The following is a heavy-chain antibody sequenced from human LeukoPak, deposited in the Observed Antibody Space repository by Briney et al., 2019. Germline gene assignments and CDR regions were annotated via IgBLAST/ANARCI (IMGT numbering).Heavy chain of an antibody. D-gene: IGHD3-9*01. CDR3: ARDNHREDLRYPTVWFDP. J-gene: IGHJ5*02. V-gene: IGHV4-61*01. CDR1: GGSVSSGSYY. CDR2: IYYSGST. Sequence: SETLSPTCTVSGGSVSSGSYYWSWIRQPPGKGLEWIGYIYYSGSTNYNPSLKSRVTISVDTSKNQFSPKLSSVTAADTAVYYCARDNHREDLRYPTVWFDPWGQGTLVTVSS.